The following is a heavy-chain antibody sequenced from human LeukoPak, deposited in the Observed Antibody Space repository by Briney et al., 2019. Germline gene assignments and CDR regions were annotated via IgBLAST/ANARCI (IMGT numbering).Heavy chain of an antibody. J-gene: IGHJ4*02. CDR2: ISFGGSPI. CDR3: ASKIAANFDY. Sequence: PGGSLRLSCEASGFTFSNYGMNWVRQAPGKGLEWISYISFGGSPIYYADSVKGRFIISRASAKNSLYLQMNSLRVEDTALYYCASKIAANFDYWGQGTLVTVSS. CDR1: GFTFSNYG. V-gene: IGHV3-48*01. D-gene: IGHD2-21*01.